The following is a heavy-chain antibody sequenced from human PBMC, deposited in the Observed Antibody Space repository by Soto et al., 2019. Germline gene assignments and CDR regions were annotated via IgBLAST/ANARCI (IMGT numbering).Heavy chain of an antibody. V-gene: IGHV5-51*01. J-gene: IGHJ3*02. D-gene: IGHD5-12*01. CDR1: GWRLESYG. Sequence: GSGWRLESYGNRWIRQIQAERLEWLGITYPGDSDTRYSPSFQGEVTISADKSISTAYLQWSSLKASDTAMYYCLRRGCRDSYAQDGFGIWGEATMVT. CDR3: LRRGCRDSYAQDGFGI. CDR2: TYPGDSDT.